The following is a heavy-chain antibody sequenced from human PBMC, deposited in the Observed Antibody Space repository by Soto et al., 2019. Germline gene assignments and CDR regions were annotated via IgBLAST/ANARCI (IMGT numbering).Heavy chain of an antibody. CDR2: ISAYNGNT. CDR3: ARGYSSSSWSFRNYYYGMDV. Sequence: ASVKVSCKASGYNFTSYGISWVRQAPGQGLEWMGWISAYNGNTNYAQKLQGRVTMTTDTSTSTAYMELRSLRSDDTAVYYCARGYSSSSWSFRNYYYGMDVWGQGTTVTVSS. D-gene: IGHD6-6*01. V-gene: IGHV1-18*01. J-gene: IGHJ6*02. CDR1: GYNFTSYG.